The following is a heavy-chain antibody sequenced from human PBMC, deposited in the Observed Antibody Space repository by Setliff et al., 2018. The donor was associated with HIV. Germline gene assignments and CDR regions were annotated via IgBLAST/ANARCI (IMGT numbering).Heavy chain of an antibody. D-gene: IGHD4-4*01. J-gene: IGHJ4*02. Sequence: GGSLRLSCAASGFTFSSYSMNWVRQAPGKGLEWVSSISSSSSYIYYADSMKGRFTISRDNAKNSLYLQMNSLRAEDTAVYYCARDPTIPSPDYFDHWGQGTLVTVSS. CDR1: GFTFSSYS. CDR3: ARDPTIPSPDYFDH. CDR2: ISSSSSYI. V-gene: IGHV3-21*01.